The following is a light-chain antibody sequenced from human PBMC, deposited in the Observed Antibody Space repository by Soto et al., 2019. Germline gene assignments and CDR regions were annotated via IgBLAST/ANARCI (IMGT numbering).Light chain of an antibody. Sequence: QSVLTQPPSVSGAPGQRVTISCTGSSSNIGAGYDVHWYQQLPGTAPKLLIYGNSNRPSGVPDRFSGSKSGTSASRAITGLQAEDEADYYCQSYDSSLSGSVFVGGTKVTVL. CDR3: QSYDSSLSGSV. V-gene: IGLV1-40*01. CDR1: SSNIGAGYD. J-gene: IGLJ3*02. CDR2: GNS.